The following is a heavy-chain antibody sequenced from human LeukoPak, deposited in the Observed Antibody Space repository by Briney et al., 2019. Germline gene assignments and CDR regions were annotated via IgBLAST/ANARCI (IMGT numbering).Heavy chain of an antibody. V-gene: IGHV1-69*05. D-gene: IGHD6-19*01. CDR2: IIPIFGTA. CDR1: GATFSSYA. Sequence: GASVKVSCKASGATFSSYAISWVRQAPGQGLEWMGGIIPIFGTANYAQKFQGRVTITTDESTSTAYMELSSLRSEDTAVYYCAKGYSSGWHNWFDPGGQGTLVTVSS. J-gene: IGHJ5*02. CDR3: AKGYSSGWHNWFDP.